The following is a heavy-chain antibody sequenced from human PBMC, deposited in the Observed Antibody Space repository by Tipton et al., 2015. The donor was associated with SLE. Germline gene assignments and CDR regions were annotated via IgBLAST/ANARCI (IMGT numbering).Heavy chain of an antibody. CDR3: ARDTGSITMTVVAFDY. Sequence: SLRLSCAASGFTFSNYEMNWVRQAPGKGLEWISYISRSGSSKNYADPVRGRFTISRDNSKNTLYLQMNSLRAEDTAVYYCARDTGSITMTVVAFDYWGQGTLVTISS. CDR1: GFTFSNYE. D-gene: IGHD3-22*01. V-gene: IGHV3-48*03. J-gene: IGHJ4*02. CDR2: ISRSGSSK.